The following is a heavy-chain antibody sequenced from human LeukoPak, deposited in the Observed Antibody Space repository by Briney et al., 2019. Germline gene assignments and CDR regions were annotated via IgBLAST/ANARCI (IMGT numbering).Heavy chain of an antibody. V-gene: IGHV4-30-4*01. CDR3: ARGGIVATIPDFDY. CDR1: GVSISSGDYY. CDR2: IYYSGST. J-gene: IGHJ4*02. D-gene: IGHD5-12*01. Sequence: SQTLSLTCTASGVSISSGDYYWSWIRQPPGKGLEWIGYIYYSGSTNYNPSLKSRVTISVDTSKNQFSLKLSSVTAADTAVYYCARGGIVATIPDFDYWGQGTLVTVSS.